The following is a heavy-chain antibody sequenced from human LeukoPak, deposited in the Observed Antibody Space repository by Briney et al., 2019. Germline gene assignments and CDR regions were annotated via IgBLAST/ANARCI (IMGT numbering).Heavy chain of an antibody. CDR3: ARDLIVVVPAAIATHNYYYYGMDV. D-gene: IGHD2-2*02. V-gene: IGHV3-7*01. CDR2: IKQDGSEK. Sequence: GGSLRLSCAASGSTFSSYWMSWVRQAPGKGLEWVANIKQDGSEKYYVDSVKGRFTISRDNAKNSLYLQMNSLRAEDTAVYYCARDLIVVVPAAIATHNYYYYGMDVWGQGTTVTVSS. CDR1: GSTFSSYW. J-gene: IGHJ6*02.